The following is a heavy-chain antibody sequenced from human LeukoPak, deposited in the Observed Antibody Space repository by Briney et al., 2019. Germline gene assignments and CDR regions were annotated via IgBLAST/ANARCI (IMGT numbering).Heavy chain of an antibody. J-gene: IGHJ4*02. Sequence: GGSLRLSCAASGFSFDSYAMHWVRQAPGKGLEWVSGITWNSDTIGYADSVRGRFTISRDNAKNSLYLQMNSLTAEDTALCFCAKDGYSSGWRRLDYWGQGTLVTVSS. CDR3: AKDGYSSGWRRLDY. CDR2: ITWNSDTI. D-gene: IGHD6-19*01. V-gene: IGHV3-9*01. CDR1: GFSFDSYA.